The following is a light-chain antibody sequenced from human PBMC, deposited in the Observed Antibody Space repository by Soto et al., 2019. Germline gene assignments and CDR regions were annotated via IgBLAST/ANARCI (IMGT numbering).Light chain of an antibody. V-gene: IGLV2-14*01. CDR3: SSYTSRNSLFV. J-gene: IGLJ1*01. CDR2: EVS. CDR1: SSDVGSSDY. Sequence: ALTQPASVSGSPGQSITISCTGTSSDVGSSDYVSWYQQHPGKVPKLMIYEVSNRPSGVSNRFSASKSGNTAFLTISGLQAEDEADYYCSSYTSRNSLFVFGTGTKVTVL.